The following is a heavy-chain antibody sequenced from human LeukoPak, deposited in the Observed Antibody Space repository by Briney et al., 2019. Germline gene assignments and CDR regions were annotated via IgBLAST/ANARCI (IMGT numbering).Heavy chain of an antibody. D-gene: IGHD2-2*01. CDR3: ARGGCDEGYCSSTGWFDP. CDR1: GGSISSSSYY. CDR2: IYYSGST. V-gene: IGHV4-39*01. Sequence: PSENLSLTCTVSGGSISSSSYYWGWIRQPPGKGLEWIGSIYYSGSTYYNPSLKSRVTISVDTSKNQFSLKLSSVTAADTAVYYCARGGCDEGYCSSTGWFDPWGQGTLVTVSS. J-gene: IGHJ5*02.